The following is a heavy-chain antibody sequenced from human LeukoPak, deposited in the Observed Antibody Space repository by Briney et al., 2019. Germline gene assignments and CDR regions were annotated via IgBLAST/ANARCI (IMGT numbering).Heavy chain of an antibody. J-gene: IGHJ3*02. CDR2: ISSSSFYI. CDR3: AREIGGSSSPGDDAFDI. Sequence: GGSLRLSCAASGFSFSSYSMNWVRQAPGRGLEWVSFISSSSFYIYYADSVKGRFSISRDNAKSSLYLQMNSLRAEDTTVYYCAREIGGSSSPGDDAFDIWGQGTMVTVSS. D-gene: IGHD6-13*01. CDR1: GFSFSSYS. V-gene: IGHV3-21*01.